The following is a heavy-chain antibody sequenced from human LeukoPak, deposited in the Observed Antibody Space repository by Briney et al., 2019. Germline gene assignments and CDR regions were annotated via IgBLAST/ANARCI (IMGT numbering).Heavy chain of an antibody. J-gene: IGHJ4*02. CDR3: ATEDIVVVPAACFDY. CDR2: ISGSGGST. Sequence: PGGSLRLSCAASGFTFSSYAMNWVRQAPGKGLEWVSAISGSGGSTYYADSVKGRFTISRDNSKNTLYLQMNSLRAEDTAVYYCATEDIVVVPAACFDYWGQGTLVTVSS. D-gene: IGHD2-2*01. CDR1: GFTFSSYA. V-gene: IGHV3-23*01.